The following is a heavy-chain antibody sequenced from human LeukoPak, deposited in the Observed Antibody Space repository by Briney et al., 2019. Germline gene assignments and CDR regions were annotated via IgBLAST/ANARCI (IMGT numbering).Heavy chain of an antibody. D-gene: IGHD6-6*01. Sequence: ASVKVSCKASGYTLTSFAMNWVRQAPGQGLEWMGWINTNTGNPMYAQGFTGRFVFSLDTSVSTAYLQINSLKAEDTAVYYCARGGRGEAAQDFDYWGQGTLVTVS. V-gene: IGHV7-4-1*02. CDR2: INTNTGNP. J-gene: IGHJ4*02. CDR3: ARGGRGEAAQDFDY. CDR1: GYTLTSFA.